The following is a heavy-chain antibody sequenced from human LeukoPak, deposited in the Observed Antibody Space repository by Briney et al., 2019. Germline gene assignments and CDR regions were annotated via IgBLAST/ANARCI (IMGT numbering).Heavy chain of an antibody. CDR2: IIPIFGTA. CDR1: GGTFISYA. Sequence: GASVKVSCKASGGTFISYAISWVRQAPGQGLEWMGGIIPIFGTANYAQKFQGRVTITTDESTSTAYMELSSLRSEDTAVYYCARPPSYSGSYFGYFQHGGQGTLVTVSS. CDR3: ARPPSYSGSYFGYFQH. D-gene: IGHD1-26*01. V-gene: IGHV1-69*05. J-gene: IGHJ1*01.